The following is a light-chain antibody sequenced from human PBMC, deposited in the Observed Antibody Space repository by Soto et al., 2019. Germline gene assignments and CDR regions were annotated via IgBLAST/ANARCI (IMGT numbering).Light chain of an antibody. V-gene: IGKV3-20*01. CDR3: QQHCSSPYT. CDR2: EAS. J-gene: IGKJ2*01. Sequence: SVLTQSPGTLSLSPVDRVTLSCRASQSVGTSLAWYQQKPGQAPSLLIYEASSRAAGIPDRFSGSGSGTDFTLSVNRLEPEDFAVYYCQQHCSSPYTFGQGTKLEIK. CDR1: QSVGTS.